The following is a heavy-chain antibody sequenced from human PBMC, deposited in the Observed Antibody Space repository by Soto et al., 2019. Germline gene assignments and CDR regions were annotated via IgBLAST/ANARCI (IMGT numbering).Heavy chain of an antibody. V-gene: IGHV4-39*01. CDR3: AGLQEGLVVYEINPNDY. J-gene: IGHJ4*02. D-gene: IGHD2-8*02. CDR1: GGSIISASHY. CDR2: IYSTGTN. Sequence: QLQLQESGPALLKPSETLPLTCTVSGGSIISASHYCGWIRQPPGKGLEWIGHIYSTGTNYYNPSLKGRVAISADTYKNQFSLKLNSVTAADTAVYYCAGLQEGLVVYEINPNDYWGQGTLVTVSS.